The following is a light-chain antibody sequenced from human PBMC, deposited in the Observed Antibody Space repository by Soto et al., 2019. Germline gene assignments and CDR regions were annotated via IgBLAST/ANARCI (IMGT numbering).Light chain of an antibody. V-gene: IGKV1-39*01. CDR2: AAS. Sequence: DIQMTQSPSSLCASVGDRVTISCRASQNIIRYLNWYQQKPGKAPKLLIYAASSLQSGVPSRFSGSGSGTDFTLTISSLQPEDFATYYCQQTYSTWTFGQGTKVDIK. CDR1: QNIIRY. CDR3: QQTYSTWT. J-gene: IGKJ1*01.